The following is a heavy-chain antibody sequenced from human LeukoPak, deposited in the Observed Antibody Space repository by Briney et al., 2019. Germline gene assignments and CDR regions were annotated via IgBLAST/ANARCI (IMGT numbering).Heavy chain of an antibody. J-gene: IGHJ1*01. CDR1: GFTFSSYE. D-gene: IGHD2-15*01. Sequence: PGGSLRLSCAASGFTFSSYEMNWVRQAPGKGLEWVGRIKSKTDGGTTDYAAPVKGRFTISRDDSKNTLYLQMNSLKTEDTAVYYCTTVITRYCSGGTCYQTGVLYWGQGTLVTVSS. CDR3: TTVITRYCSGGTCYQTGVLY. V-gene: IGHV3-15*01. CDR2: IKSKTDGGTT.